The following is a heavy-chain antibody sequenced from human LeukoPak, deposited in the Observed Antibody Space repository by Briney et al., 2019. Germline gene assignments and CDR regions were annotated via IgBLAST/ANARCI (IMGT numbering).Heavy chain of an antibody. CDR2: ISGDGRDI. Sequence: GGSLRLSCAASAFTFSSYGMSWVRQAPGKGLEWVSAISGDGRDIFYADAVKGRFTISRDNSKNTLYLQMNSLRDEDTALYYCAKDIGSGSYYHFDYWGQGTLVTVSS. J-gene: IGHJ4*02. CDR1: AFTFSSYG. D-gene: IGHD3-10*01. V-gene: IGHV3-23*01. CDR3: AKDIGSGSYYHFDY.